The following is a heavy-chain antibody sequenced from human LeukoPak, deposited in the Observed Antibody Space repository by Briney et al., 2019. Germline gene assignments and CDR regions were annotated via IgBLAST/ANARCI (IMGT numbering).Heavy chain of an antibody. CDR1: GFTFSSYG. J-gene: IGHJ6*03. CDR3: AKAVIYYYYYMDV. V-gene: IGHV3-30*02. D-gene: IGHD3-16*02. CDR2: IRYDGSNK. Sequence: GGSLRLSCAASGFTFSSYGMHWVRQAPAKGLEWVAFIRYDGSNKYYADSVKGRFTISRDNSKNTLYLQMNSLRAEDTAVYYCAKAVIYYYYYMDVWGKGTTVTVSS.